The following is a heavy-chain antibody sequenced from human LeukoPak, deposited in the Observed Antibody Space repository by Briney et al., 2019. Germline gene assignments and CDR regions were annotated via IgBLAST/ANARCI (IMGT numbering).Heavy chain of an antibody. J-gene: IGHJ4*02. CDR1: GYTFTSYD. Sequence: ASVKVSCKASGYTFTSYDINWVRQATGQGLGWMGWMNPNSGNTGYAQKFQGRVTMTRNTSISTAYMELSSLRSEDTAVYYCASGVWFGESTDYWGQGTLVTVSS. D-gene: IGHD3-10*01. CDR3: ASGVWFGESTDY. CDR2: MNPNSGNT. V-gene: IGHV1-8*01.